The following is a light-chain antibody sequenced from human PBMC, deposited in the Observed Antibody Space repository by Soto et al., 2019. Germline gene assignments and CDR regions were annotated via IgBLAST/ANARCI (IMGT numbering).Light chain of an antibody. CDR3: QHYDSWPPL. CDR1: QSVRDN. V-gene: IGKV3-15*01. J-gene: IGKJ3*01. CDR2: GAS. Sequence: EIVMTQSPATLSVSPEERATLSCRASQSVRDNLAWYQQKPGKAPRLLIYGASTRATGIPARFSGSGSETEFTLTISSLRSEDVAVYFCQHYDSWPPLFGPGTKVDIK.